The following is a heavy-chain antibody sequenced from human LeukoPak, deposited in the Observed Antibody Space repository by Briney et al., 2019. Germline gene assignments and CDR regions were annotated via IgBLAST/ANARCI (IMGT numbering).Heavy chain of an antibody. J-gene: IGHJ4*02. CDR3: AIAPLSAVVLY. CDR1: GFSFSTYT. D-gene: IGHD2-21*01. CDR2: ISSGGDHI. V-gene: IGHV3-21*06. Sequence: GGSLRLSCAGSGFSFSTYTMTWVRQAPGKGLEWVASISSGGDHIFYIDSVKGRFTISRDDARNSLHLQMNSLRAEDTAVYYCAIAPLSAVVLYWGQGTLVTVSS.